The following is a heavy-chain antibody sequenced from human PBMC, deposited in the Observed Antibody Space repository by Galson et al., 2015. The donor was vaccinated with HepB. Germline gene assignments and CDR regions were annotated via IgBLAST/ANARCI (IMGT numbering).Heavy chain of an antibody. V-gene: IGHV2-70*04. CDR1: GFSLSTTEMR. Sequence: PALVKPTQTLTLTCTFSGFSLSTTEMRMSWIRQPPGKALEWLARIDWDDHKFYSTSLKTRLTISKDTSKNQVVLTMTNMDPVDTATYYCARMTWDGYNMYYFDFWGQGTLVTVSS. D-gene: IGHD5-24*01. CDR3: ARMTWDGYNMYYFDF. CDR2: IDWDDHK. J-gene: IGHJ4*02.